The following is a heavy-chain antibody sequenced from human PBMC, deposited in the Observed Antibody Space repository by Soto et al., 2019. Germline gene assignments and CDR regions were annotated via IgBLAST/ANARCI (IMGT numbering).Heavy chain of an antibody. Sequence: SETLYLTCTVSGDSLTRNYWSWIRQSPGKGLEWLAFIHNGRTTNYNPSLVGRVSISVDTSKSQLSLNLNSVTAADTAVYYCARTLSGGFDYWGQGTLVTVS. CDR3: ARTLSGGFDY. J-gene: IGHJ4*02. CDR1: GDSLTRNY. CDR2: IHNGRTT. V-gene: IGHV4-59*01.